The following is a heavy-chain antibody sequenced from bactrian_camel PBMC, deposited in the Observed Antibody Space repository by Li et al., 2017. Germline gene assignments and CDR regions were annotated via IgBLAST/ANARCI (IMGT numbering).Heavy chain of an antibody. CDR1: RFYPC. CDR3: AASRFCFGGNYPTTY. CDR2: MSASSV. D-gene: IGHD2*01. Sequence: VQLVESGGGSVQAGGSLTLYCAASRFYPCMGWFRQGPGDRREGLASMSASSVKFADSLAGRLYIYKHLGYRTLNLQIDSLQPEDTAMYYCAASRFCFGGNYPTTYWGQGTQVTVS. J-gene: IGHJ4*01. V-gene: IGHV3S31*01.